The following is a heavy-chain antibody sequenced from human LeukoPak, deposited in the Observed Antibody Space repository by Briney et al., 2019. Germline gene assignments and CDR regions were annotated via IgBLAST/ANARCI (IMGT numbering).Heavy chain of an antibody. V-gene: IGHV3-7*01. CDR1: GFTFSSYW. CDR2: IKQDGSEK. CDR3: ARMESGYYPYYYFYGMDV. J-gene: IGHJ6*02. D-gene: IGHD3-3*01. Sequence: GGSLRLSCAASGFTFSSYWMSWVRQAPGKGLEWVANIKQDGSEKYYVDSVKGRFTISRDNAKNSLYLQMNSLRAEDTAVYYCARMESGYYPYYYFYGMDVWGQGTTVTVSS.